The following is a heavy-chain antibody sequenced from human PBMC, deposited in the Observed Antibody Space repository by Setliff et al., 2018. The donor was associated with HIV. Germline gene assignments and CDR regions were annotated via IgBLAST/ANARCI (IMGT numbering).Heavy chain of an antibody. CDR2: IYYTGIT. V-gene: IGHV4-59*08. CDR1: GASINTYY. Sequence: SETLSLTCTVSGASINTYYWSWIRQPPGKGLEYIGYIYYTGITNYNPSLKSRVTMSIDTSRNQFSLKLSSVTAADTAVYYCARSYYYDSSGYSSRYWFDPWGQGTLVTVSS. CDR3: ARSYYYDSSGYSSRYWFDP. D-gene: IGHD3-22*01. J-gene: IGHJ5*02.